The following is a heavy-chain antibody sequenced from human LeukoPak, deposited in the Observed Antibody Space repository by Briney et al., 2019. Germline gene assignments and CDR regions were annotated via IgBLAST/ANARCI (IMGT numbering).Heavy chain of an antibody. Sequence: PSETLSLTCTVSGGSISSYYWSWIRQPPGKGLEWIGDIYYSGSTNYNPSLKSQVTISVDTSKNQFSLKLSSVTAADTAVYYCAGVGAATRAFDIWGQGTMVTVSS. CDR3: AGVGAATRAFDI. J-gene: IGHJ3*02. V-gene: IGHV4-59*01. CDR2: IYYSGST. D-gene: IGHD2-15*01. CDR1: GGSISSYY.